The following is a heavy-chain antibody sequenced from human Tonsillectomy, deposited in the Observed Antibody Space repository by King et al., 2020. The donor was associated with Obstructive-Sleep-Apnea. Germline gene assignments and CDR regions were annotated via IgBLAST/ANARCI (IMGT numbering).Heavy chain of an antibody. Sequence: VQLVESGAEVKKPGASVTVSCTVSGYTLTELSMHWVRQAPGKGLEWMGGFDPEDGETIYAQKFQGRVTMTEDTSTNTAYMELSSLRSEDTAVYYCATANYYDSSGYYDAFDIWGQGTMVTVSS. J-gene: IGHJ3*02. CDR3: ATANYYDSSGYYDAFDI. D-gene: IGHD3-22*01. CDR1: GYTLTELS. V-gene: IGHV1-24*01. CDR2: FDPEDGET.